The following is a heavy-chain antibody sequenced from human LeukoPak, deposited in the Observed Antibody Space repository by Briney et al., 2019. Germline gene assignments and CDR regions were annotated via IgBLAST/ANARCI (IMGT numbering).Heavy chain of an antibody. CDR3: AREGPATIIAEVHFDY. CDR2: IIPILGIA. CDR1: GGTFSSYT. D-gene: IGHD2-2*01. J-gene: IGHJ4*02. V-gene: IGHV1-69*04. Sequence: SMKGSCXASGGTFSSYTISWIRQALRQGLDWMGRIIPILGIAGHARKLQGRVTITADKSTSTAYMELSSLRSEDTAVYDCAREGPATIIAEVHFDYWGQGTLVTVSS.